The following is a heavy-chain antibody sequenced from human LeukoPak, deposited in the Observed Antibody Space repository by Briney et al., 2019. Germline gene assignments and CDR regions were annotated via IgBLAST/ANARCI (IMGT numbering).Heavy chain of an antibody. Sequence: SETLSLTCTVSGGSISSSSYYWGWIRQPPGKGLEWIGTINYSGNTYYNPSLKSRVTLSVDTSKNQFSLKLNSVTAADAAVFYCARLVATILGIDYWGQGTLVTVSS. D-gene: IGHD5-12*01. J-gene: IGHJ4*02. V-gene: IGHV4-39*01. CDR3: ARLVATILGIDY. CDR2: INYSGNT. CDR1: GGSISSSSYY.